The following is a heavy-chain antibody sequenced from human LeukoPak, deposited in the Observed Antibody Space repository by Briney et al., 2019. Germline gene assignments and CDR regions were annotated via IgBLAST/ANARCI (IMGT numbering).Heavy chain of an antibody. J-gene: IGHJ4*02. Sequence: SETLSLTCTVSGYSISSGHYWGWIRQPPGKGLEWIGSIYHSGSTYYNPSLKSRVTISVDKSKNQFSLKLSSVTAADTAVYYCARGLDDSSGYSTNWGQGTLVTFSS. CDR2: IYHSGST. CDR1: GYSISSGHY. V-gene: IGHV4-38-2*02. CDR3: ARGLDDSSGYSTN. D-gene: IGHD3-22*01.